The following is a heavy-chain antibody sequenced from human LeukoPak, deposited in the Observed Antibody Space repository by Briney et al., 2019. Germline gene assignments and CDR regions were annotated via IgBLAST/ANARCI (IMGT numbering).Heavy chain of an antibody. CDR2: MSPNSGDT. CDR3: ARAGGGPAAIIPNWFDP. J-gene: IGHJ5*02. CDR1: GYTFTSYD. V-gene: IGHV1-8*01. Sequence: ASVKVSCKASGYTFTSYDFNWVRQATGQRPEWMGWMSPNSGDTGYAQKFQDRVTMARNTSISTAYMELSSLRSDDTAVYYCARAGGGPAAIIPNWFDPWGQGTLVTVSS. D-gene: IGHD2-2*02.